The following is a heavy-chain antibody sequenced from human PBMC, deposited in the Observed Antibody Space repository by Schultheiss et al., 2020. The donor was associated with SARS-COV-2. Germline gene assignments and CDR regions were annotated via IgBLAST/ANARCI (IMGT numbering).Heavy chain of an antibody. J-gene: IGHJ4*02. CDR3: AKEPMITFGGVIFLFDY. Sequence: GGSLRLSCAASGFTFSSYAMSWVRQAPGKGLEWVSAISGSGGSTYYADSVKGRFTISRDNSKNTLYLQMNSLRAEDTAVYYCAKEPMITFGGVIFLFDYWGQGTLVTVSS. V-gene: IGHV3-23*01. CDR2: ISGSGGST. D-gene: IGHD3-16*02. CDR1: GFTFSSYA.